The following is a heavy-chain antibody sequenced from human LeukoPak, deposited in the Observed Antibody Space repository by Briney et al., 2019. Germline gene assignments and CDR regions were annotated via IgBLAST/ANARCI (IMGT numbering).Heavy chain of an antibody. J-gene: IGHJ4*02. D-gene: IGHD2-21*01. Sequence: GGSLRLSCAASGFTFSSYAMTWVRQAPGKGLEWVSGISGSGASTYYADSVKGRFTISRDNSKNTLYLQMNSLRAEDTAVYYCASDGRGDFDYWGQGTLVTVSS. V-gene: IGHV3-23*01. CDR1: GFTFSSYA. CDR3: ASDGRGDFDY. CDR2: ISGSGAST.